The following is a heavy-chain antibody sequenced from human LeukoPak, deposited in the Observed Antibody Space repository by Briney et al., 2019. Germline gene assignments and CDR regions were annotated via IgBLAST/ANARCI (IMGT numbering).Heavy chain of an antibody. CDR1: GFTFSSYS. CDR2: ISSSSSTI. CDR3: AREDPYSSGWSFDY. Sequence: GGSLRLSCAASGFTFSSYSINWVRQAPGKGLEWVSYISSSSSTIYYTDSAKGRFTISRDNAKNSLYLQMNSLRDEDTAVYYCAREDPYSSGWSFDYWGQGTLVTVSS. J-gene: IGHJ4*02. V-gene: IGHV3-48*02. D-gene: IGHD6-19*01.